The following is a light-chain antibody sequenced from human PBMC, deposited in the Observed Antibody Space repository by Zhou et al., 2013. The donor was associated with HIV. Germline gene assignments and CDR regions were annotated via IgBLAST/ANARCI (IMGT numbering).Light chain of an antibody. CDR1: QNINNW. J-gene: IGKJ1*01. V-gene: IGKV1-5*03. Sequence: DIQMTQSPSTLSASVGDRVTITCRASQNINNWLAWYQQKPGKAPKLLIYKSSTLETGVPSRFSGSGSATEFTLTINSLQPDDFATYYCQQYHSSWTFGQGTKVEIK. CDR3: QQYHSSWT. CDR2: KSS.